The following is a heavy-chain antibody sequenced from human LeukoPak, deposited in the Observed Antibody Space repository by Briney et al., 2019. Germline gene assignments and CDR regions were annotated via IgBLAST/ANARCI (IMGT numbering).Heavy chain of an antibody. CDR1: GFTFSTYE. D-gene: IGHD3-10*01. J-gene: IGHJ6*04. V-gene: IGHV3-48*03. CDR3: ASGYYGSGSYYNVQGRDV. Sequence: GSLRLSCAASGFTFSTYEINWVRQAPGKGLEWISYISSSANTIYYADSVKGRFTISRDNAKHSLYLQMNSLRAEDTAVYYCASGYYGSGSYYNVQGRDVWGKGTTVTVSS. CDR2: ISSSANTI.